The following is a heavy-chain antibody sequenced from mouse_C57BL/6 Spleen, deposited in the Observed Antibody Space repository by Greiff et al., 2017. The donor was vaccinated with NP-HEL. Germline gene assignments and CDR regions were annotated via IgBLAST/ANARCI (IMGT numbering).Heavy chain of an antibody. CDR3: ARRKNDGYYFDY. J-gene: IGHJ2*01. Sequence: EVQRVESGGDLVKPGGSLKLSCAASGFTFSSYGMSWVRQTPDKRLEWVATISSGGSYTYYPDSVTGRFTIARDHAKNTLYLQRSSLKSEDTAMYYCARRKNDGYYFDYWGQGTTLTVSS. CDR1: GFTFSSYG. CDR2: ISSGGSYT. D-gene: IGHD2-3*01. V-gene: IGHV5-6*01.